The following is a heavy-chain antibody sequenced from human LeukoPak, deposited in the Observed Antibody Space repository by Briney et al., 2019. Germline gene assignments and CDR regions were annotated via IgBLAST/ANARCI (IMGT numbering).Heavy chain of an antibody. CDR2: ISGSGGN. J-gene: IGHJ5*02. D-gene: IGHD2-2*01. CDR3: ASSRTAASSNWFDP. CDR1: GFTFSTYA. Sequence: GGSLRLSCAASGFTFSTYAMNWVRQAPGKGLEWVSAISGSGGNYYADSVKDRFTISRDNSKNTLYLQMNSLRTEDTAVYYCASSRTAASSNWFDPWGQGTLVTVSS. V-gene: IGHV3-23*01.